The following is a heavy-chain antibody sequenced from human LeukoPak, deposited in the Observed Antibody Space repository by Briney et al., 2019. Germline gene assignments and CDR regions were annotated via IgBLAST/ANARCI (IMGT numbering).Heavy chain of an antibody. CDR3: ARTGSGYSYGPLFDY. Sequence: SETLPLTCTVSGGSLSSYYWSWIRQPPGQGLDWIGYIYYSGSTNYNPSLKSRVTISVDTSKTQFSLKLSSVTAADTAVYYCARTGSGYSYGPLFDYWGQGTLVTVSS. D-gene: IGHD5-18*01. J-gene: IGHJ4*02. CDR1: GGSLSSYY. CDR2: IYYSGST. V-gene: IGHV4-59*01.